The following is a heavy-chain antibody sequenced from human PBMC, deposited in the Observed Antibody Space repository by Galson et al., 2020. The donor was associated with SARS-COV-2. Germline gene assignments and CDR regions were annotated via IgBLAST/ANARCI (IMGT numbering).Heavy chain of an antibody. V-gene: IGHV4-31*02. J-gene: IGHJ6*03. CDR3: ARAPAYDFWSVDYYYYYMDV. D-gene: IGHD3-3*01. Sequence: SQTLSLTCAVSGGSISSGGYYWSWIRQHPGKGLEWIGYIYYTGSTYSNPSLKSRVTISVDTSKNQFSLKLSSVTAADTAVYYCARAPAYDFWSVDYYYYYMDVWGKGTTVTVSS. CDR2: IYYTGST. CDR1: GGSISSGGYY.